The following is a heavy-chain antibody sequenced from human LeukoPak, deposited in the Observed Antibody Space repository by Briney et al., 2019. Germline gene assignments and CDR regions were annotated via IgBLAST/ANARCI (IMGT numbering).Heavy chain of an antibody. V-gene: IGHV4-61*01. CDR3: ARWDPWELLVDY. D-gene: IGHD1-26*01. CDR2: IYYSGST. J-gene: IGHJ4*02. Sequence: SETLSLTCTVSGGSVSSGSYYWSWIRQPPGKGLEWIGYIYYSGSTNYNPSLKSRVTISVDTSKNQFSLKLSSVTAADTAVYYCARWDPWELLVDYWGQGTLVTVSS. CDR1: GGSVSSGSYY.